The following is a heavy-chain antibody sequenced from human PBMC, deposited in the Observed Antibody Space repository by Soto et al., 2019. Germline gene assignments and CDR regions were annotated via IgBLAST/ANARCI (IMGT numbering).Heavy chain of an antibody. CDR3: AGTDYGDYEFDY. Sequence: SETLSLTCTVSGGSISIYYWNWIRQSPGKGLEWIGNIYYSGNTNYNPSLKSRVIISIDTSKTQLSLKLSSVTAADAAVYFCAGTDYGDYEFDYWGQGAQVTVSS. CDR2: IYYSGNT. J-gene: IGHJ4*02. D-gene: IGHD4-17*01. V-gene: IGHV4-59*01. CDR1: GGSISIYY.